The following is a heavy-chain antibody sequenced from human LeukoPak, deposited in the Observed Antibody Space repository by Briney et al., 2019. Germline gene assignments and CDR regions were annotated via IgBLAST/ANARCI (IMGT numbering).Heavy chain of an antibody. Sequence: SETLSLTCTVSGGSISSYYWSWIRQPPGKGLEWIGYIYYSGSTNYNPSLKSRVTISVDTSKNQLSLKLTSVTAADTAVYYCAREGDCSGGSCYFDYWGQGTLVTVSS. CDR2: IYYSGST. J-gene: IGHJ4*02. CDR3: AREGDCSGGSCYFDY. CDR1: GGSISSYY. D-gene: IGHD2-15*01. V-gene: IGHV4-59*01.